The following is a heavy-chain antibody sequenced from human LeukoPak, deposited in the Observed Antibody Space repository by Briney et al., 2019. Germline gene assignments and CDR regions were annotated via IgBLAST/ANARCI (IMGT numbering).Heavy chain of an antibody. V-gene: IGHV4-59*02. D-gene: IGHD3-22*01. Sequence: SETLSLTCTVSGGSVSSYYWSWIRQPPGEGLEWIGYIYYSGSTNYNPSLKSRVTISVDTSKNQFSLKLSSVTAADTAVYYCARDAYYYDSSGYDHYYYYYMDVWGKGTTVTVSS. CDR1: GGSVSSYY. CDR3: ARDAYYYDSSGYDHYYYYYMDV. J-gene: IGHJ6*03. CDR2: IYYSGST.